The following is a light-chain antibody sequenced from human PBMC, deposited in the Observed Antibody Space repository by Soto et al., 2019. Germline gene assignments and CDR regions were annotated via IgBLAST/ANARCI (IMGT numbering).Light chain of an antibody. J-gene: IGLJ3*02. CDR1: SSNIGSNT. V-gene: IGLV1-44*01. CDR2: SNN. CDR3: AAWDDSLNGWV. Sequence: QSVLTQPPSASGTPGQRVTISCSGSSSNIGSNTVNWYQQLPGTAPKLLIYSNNQRPSGVPDRFSGSKSXTSASLAISGLQSEDEADYYCAAWDDSLNGWVFGGGTKLTVL.